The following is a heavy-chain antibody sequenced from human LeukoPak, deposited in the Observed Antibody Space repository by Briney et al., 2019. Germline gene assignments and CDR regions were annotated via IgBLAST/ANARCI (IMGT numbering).Heavy chain of an antibody. CDR1: GGSISSYY. V-gene: IGHV4-59*08. Sequence: PSETQSLTCTVSGGSISSYYWSWIRQPPGKGLEWIGYIYYSGSTNYNPSLKSRVTISVDTSKNQFSLKLSSVTAADTAVYYCARRKKGIGFDYWGQGTLVTVSS. D-gene: IGHD6-13*01. J-gene: IGHJ4*02. CDR3: ARRKKGIGFDY. CDR2: IYYSGST.